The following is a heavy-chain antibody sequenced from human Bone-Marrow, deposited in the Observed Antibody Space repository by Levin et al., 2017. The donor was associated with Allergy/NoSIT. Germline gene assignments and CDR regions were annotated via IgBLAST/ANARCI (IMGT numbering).Heavy chain of an antibody. J-gene: IGHJ3*02. D-gene: IGHD6-13*01. Sequence: GASVKVSCKVSGGTFSTYTLYWVRQAPGQGLEWMGGILPMFGTTNIAQKFQDRVTILADASTNTVSMNLSSLRSEDTATYYCARDLSRTAWYGAFGMWGQGTVVTVSS. CDR3: ARDLSRTAWYGAFGM. CDR1: GGTFSTYT. V-gene: IGHV1-69*13. CDR2: ILPMFGTT.